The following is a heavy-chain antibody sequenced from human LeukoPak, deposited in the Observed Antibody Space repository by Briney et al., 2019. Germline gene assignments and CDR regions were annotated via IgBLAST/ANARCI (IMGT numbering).Heavy chain of an antibody. CDR1: GGSISSGDYY. D-gene: IGHD3-9*01. CDR3: ASQRRDILTGSALNFDY. J-gene: IGHJ4*01. Sequence: PSQTLSLTCTVSGGSISSGDYYWTWIRQPPGKGLEWIGTIYYNGYTQYNPSLKSPVTISVDTSKNQFSLRLSSVTAADTAFYYCASQRRDILTGSALNFDYWGHGTLVTVSS. CDR2: IYYNGYT. V-gene: IGHV4-39*01.